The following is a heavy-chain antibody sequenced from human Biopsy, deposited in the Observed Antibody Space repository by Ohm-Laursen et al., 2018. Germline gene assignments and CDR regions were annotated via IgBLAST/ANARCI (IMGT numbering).Heavy chain of an antibody. CDR1: GYIFTNYG. Sequence: SVKVSCNASGYIFTNYGISWVRQAPGQGLEWMGWISPYNGDTDYAQKIQGRVTMTTDTSTSTAYMDLRSLRSDDTAVYYCARDRWPHVTLLGLVVFDFWGQGTLVIVSS. CDR2: ISPYNGDT. D-gene: IGHD3-3*01. CDR3: ARDRWPHVTLLGLVVFDF. V-gene: IGHV1-18*01. J-gene: IGHJ4*02.